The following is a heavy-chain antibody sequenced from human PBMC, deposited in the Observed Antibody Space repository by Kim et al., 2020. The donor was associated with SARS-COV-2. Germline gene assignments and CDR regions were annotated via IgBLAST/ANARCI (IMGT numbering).Heavy chain of an antibody. CDR2: ISYDGSNK. J-gene: IGHJ4*02. Sequence: GGSLRLSCAASGFTFSSYAMHWVRQAPGKGLEWVAVISYDGSNKYYADSVKGRFTISRDNSKNTLYLQMNSLRAEDTAVYYCARVKVATKGHFEYWGEG. CDR1: GFTFSSYA. D-gene: IGHD2-21*02. V-gene: IGHV3-30*04. CDR3: ARVKVATKGHFEY.